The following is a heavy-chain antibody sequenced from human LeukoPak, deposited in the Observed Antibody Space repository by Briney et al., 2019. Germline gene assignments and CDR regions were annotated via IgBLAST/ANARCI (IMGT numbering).Heavy chain of an antibody. V-gene: IGHV4-34*01. CDR2: INDSGAT. CDR1: GESFSGYY. Sequence: SETLSLTCAVYGESFSGYYWIWIRQPPGMGLEWIGQINDSGATNYNPSLKSRVSVSVDTSKNQFSLRLRSLGAADTGVYYCARARETEAIDYWGQGTLVTVSS. CDR3: ARARETEAIDY. D-gene: IGHD6-25*01. J-gene: IGHJ4*02.